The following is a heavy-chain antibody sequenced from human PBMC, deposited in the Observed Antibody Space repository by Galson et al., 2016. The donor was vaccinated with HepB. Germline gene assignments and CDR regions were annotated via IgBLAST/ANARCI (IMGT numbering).Heavy chain of an antibody. J-gene: IGHJ4*02. D-gene: IGHD3-10*01. V-gene: IGHV3-9*01. CDR3: VRAKGSGSYYES. Sequence: SLRLSCAASGFTFEDHAMHWVRQPPGKGLEWVSGINWSSDKKVYSDSVKGRCAISRDNAKNSLYLQMNSLKPEDTAFYYCVRAKGSGSYYESWGPGTLVTVSS. CDR2: INWSSDKK. CDR1: GFTFEDHA.